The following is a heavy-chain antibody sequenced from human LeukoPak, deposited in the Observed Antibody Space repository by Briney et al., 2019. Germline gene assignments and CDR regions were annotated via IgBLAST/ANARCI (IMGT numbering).Heavy chain of an antibody. Sequence: SETLSLTCTVSGGSISSYYWSWIRQPPGKGLEWIGYIYYSGSTYYNPSLKSRVTISVDTSKNQFSLKLSSVTAADTAVYYCARAYYYDSSGYTVEAFDIWGQGTMVTVSS. J-gene: IGHJ3*02. CDR2: IYYSGST. V-gene: IGHV4-59*01. CDR1: GGSISSYY. D-gene: IGHD3-22*01. CDR3: ARAYYYDSSGYTVEAFDI.